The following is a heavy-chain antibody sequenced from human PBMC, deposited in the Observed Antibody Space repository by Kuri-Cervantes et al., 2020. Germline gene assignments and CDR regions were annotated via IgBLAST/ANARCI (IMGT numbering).Heavy chain of an antibody. D-gene: IGHD5-18*01. J-gene: IGHJ4*02. CDR2: INPSGGST. CDR3: ARTNVDIAMVTYYYFDY. Sequence: ASVKVSCKASGCTFTSYYMHWVRQAPGQGLEWMGIINPSGGSTSYAQKFQGRVTMTRDTSTSTVYMELSSLRSEDTAVYYCARTNVDIAMVTYYYFDYWGQGTLVTVSS. V-gene: IGHV1-46*01. CDR1: GCTFTSYY.